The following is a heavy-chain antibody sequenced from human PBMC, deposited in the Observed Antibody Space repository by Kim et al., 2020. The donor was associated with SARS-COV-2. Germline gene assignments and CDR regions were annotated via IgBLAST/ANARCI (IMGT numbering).Heavy chain of an antibody. CDR1: GFTFSNAW. V-gene: IGHV3-15*01. CDR3: TTDAHRSAGIFFGVWSDYYYGMDV. J-gene: IGHJ6*02. Sequence: GGSLRLSCAASGFTFSNAWMSWVRQAPGKGLEWVGRIKSKTDGGTTDYAAPVKGRFTISRDDSKNTLYLQMNSLKTEDTAVYYCTTDAHRSAGIFFGVWSDYYYGMDVWGQGTTVTVSS. D-gene: IGHD6-13*01. CDR2: IKSKTDGGTT.